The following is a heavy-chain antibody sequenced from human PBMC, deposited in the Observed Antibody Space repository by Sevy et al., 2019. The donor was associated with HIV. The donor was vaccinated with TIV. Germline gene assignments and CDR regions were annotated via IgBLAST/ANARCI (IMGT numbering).Heavy chain of an antibody. J-gene: IGHJ3*02. CDR1: GGSISSGSYY. V-gene: IGHV4-61*02. D-gene: IGHD2-21*02. CDR2: IYTSGST. Sequence: SETLSLTCTVSGGSISSGSYYWSWIRQPAGKGLEWIGRIYTSGSTNYNPSLKSRVTISVDTSKNQLSLKLSSVTAADTAVYYCARGGGNSFLDAFDIWGQGTMVTVSS. CDR3: ARGGGNSFLDAFDI.